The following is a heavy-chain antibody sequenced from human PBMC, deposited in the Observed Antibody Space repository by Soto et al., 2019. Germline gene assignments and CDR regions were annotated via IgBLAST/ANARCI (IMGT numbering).Heavy chain of an antibody. Sequence: QLQLQESGPGLVKPSETLSLTCTVSGGSISSSSYYWGWIRQPPGKGLEWIGSIDYSGSTYYNPSLKGRFTIAVDTSKNQFSLQLSSVTAADTAVYYCARQRYCSSTSCYHFDYWGQGSLVTVSS. J-gene: IGHJ4*02. V-gene: IGHV4-39*01. CDR3: ARQRYCSSTSCYHFDY. CDR1: GGSISSSSYY. D-gene: IGHD2-2*01. CDR2: IDYSGST.